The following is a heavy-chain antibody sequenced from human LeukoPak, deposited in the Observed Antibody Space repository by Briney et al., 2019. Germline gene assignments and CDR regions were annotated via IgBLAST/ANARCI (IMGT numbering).Heavy chain of an antibody. J-gene: IGHJ4*02. Sequence: SETLSLTCTVSGYSISSGYYWGWIRQPPGKGLEWIGSIYHSGSTYYNPSLKSRVTISVDTSKNQFSLKLSSVTAADTAVYYSARAPPLLWFGELLYWANEYFDYWGQGTLVTVSS. V-gene: IGHV4-38-2*02. CDR2: IYHSGST. CDR3: ARAPPLLWFGELLYWANEYFDY. CDR1: GYSISSGYY. D-gene: IGHD3-10*01.